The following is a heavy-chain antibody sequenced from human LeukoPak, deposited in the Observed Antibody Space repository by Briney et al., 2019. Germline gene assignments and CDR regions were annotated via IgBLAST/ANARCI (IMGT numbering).Heavy chain of an antibody. V-gene: IGHV4-39*01. J-gene: IGHJ4*02. CDR2: IYYSGST. Sequence: KPSETLSLTCTVSGGSISSSSYYWGWIRQPPGKGLEWIGSIYYSGSTYYNPSLKSRVTISVDTSKNQFSLKLSSVTAADTAVYYCARGMVRGVITPLYYLDYWGQGTLVTVSS. CDR3: ARGMVRGVITPLYYLDY. D-gene: IGHD3-10*01. CDR1: GGSISSSSYY.